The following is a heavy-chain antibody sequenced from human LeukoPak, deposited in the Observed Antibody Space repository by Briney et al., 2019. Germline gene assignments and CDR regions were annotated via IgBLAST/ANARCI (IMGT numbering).Heavy chain of an antibody. CDR1: GYTFTGYY. V-gene: IGHV1-2*02. CDR2: INPNSGGT. Sequence: ASVKVSCKASGYTFTGYYMHWVRQAPGQGLEWMGWINPNSGGTNYAQKFQGRVTMTRDTSISTAYMELSRLRSDDTAVYYCARVWGFGWGSYRYGPWYYWGQGTLVTVSS. CDR3: ARVWGFGWGSYRYGPWYY. J-gene: IGHJ4*02. D-gene: IGHD3-16*02.